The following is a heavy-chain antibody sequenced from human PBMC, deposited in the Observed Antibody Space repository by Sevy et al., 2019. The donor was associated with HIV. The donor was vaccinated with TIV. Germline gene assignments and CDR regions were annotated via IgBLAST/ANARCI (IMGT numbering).Heavy chain of an antibody. Sequence: GGSLRLSCAASGFTFSSYSMNWVRQAPGKGLEWVSSISSSSSYIYYADSVKGRFTSSRDNAKNSLYLQMNSLRAEDTAVYYCARDPHGSSWPYYFDYWGQGTLVTVSS. CDR3: ARDPHGSSWPYYFDY. J-gene: IGHJ4*02. V-gene: IGHV3-21*01. CDR1: GFTFSSYS. CDR2: ISSSSSYI. D-gene: IGHD6-13*01.